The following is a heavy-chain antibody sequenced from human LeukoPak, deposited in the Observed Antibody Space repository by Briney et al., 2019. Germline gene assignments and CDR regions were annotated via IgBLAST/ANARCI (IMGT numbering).Heavy chain of an antibody. CDR1: GFTFSSYA. J-gene: IGHJ5*02. CDR3: AKGSGDPFDP. V-gene: IGHV3-23*01. Sequence: GGSLRLSCAASGFTFSSYAMSWVRQAPGKGLEWVSDISGSGGSTYYAESVKGRFTISRDNSKNTLYLQMNSLRAEDTAVYYCAKGSGDPFDPWGQGTLVTVSS. CDR2: ISGSGGST. D-gene: IGHD4-17*01.